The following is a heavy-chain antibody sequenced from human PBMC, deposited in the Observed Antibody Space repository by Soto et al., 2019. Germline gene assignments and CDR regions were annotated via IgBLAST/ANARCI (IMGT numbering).Heavy chain of an antibody. CDR1: GFNFSNYG. Sequence: QVQLVESGGGVVHPGRSLRLSCAASGFNFSNYGMQWVRQAPGKGLEWGAHIWYDASNKYYADSVKGRFTISRDNSKNTLYLQMDSLRPDDTAVYYCASASGATVSWGQGTLVTV. D-gene: IGHD3-10*01. CDR3: ASASGATVS. CDR2: IWYDASNK. V-gene: IGHV3-33*01. J-gene: IGHJ5*02.